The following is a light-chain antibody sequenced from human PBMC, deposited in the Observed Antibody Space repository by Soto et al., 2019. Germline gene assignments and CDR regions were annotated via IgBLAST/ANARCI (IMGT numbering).Light chain of an antibody. V-gene: IGLV1-44*01. J-gene: IGLJ2*01. CDR3: ATWDDSLHGGV. CDR1: SSNIGSNT. CDR2: SNN. Sequence: QSVLTQPPSASGTPGQRVTISCSGSSSNIGSNTVSWYQQLPGTAPKLLISSNNQRPSGVPDRFSGSKSGTSASLAIRGLQSEDEADYYCATWDDSLHGGVFGGGTKVTVL.